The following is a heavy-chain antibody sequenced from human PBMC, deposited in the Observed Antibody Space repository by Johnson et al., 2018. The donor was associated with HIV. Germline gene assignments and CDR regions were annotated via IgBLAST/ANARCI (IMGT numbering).Heavy chain of an antibody. CDR3: ARSRHGGIQPSDAFDV. Sequence: QVQLVESGGGVVQPGRSLRLSCAASGFTFSSYGMHWVRQAPGKGLEWVAVISYDGSNKYYADSVKGRFTISRDNSKNTLYLQMDSLRPEDTAVYYCARSRHGGIQPSDAFDVWGQGTMVTVSS. CDR1: GFTFSSYG. CDR2: ISYDGSNK. J-gene: IGHJ3*01. D-gene: IGHD3-16*01. V-gene: IGHV3-30*03.